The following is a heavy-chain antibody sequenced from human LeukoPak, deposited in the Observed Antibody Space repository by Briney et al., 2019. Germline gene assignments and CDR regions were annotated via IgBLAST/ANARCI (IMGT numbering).Heavy chain of an antibody. V-gene: IGHV4-59*08. CDR3: AKHSNWNAGVDWFDP. J-gene: IGHJ5*02. Sequence: SETLSLTCTVSGGSISGRGWSWIRQPPGKGLEWIGDVYYSGSTHYNPSLTSRVTISIDTSKNQFSLKLNSVTAADTAVYYCAKHSNWNAGVDWFDPWGQGTLVTVSS. CDR1: GGSISGRG. D-gene: IGHD1-20*01. CDR2: VYYSGST.